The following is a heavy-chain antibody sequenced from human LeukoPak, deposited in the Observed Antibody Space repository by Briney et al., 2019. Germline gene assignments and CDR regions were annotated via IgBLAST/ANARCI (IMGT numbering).Heavy chain of an antibody. J-gene: IGHJ4*02. D-gene: IGHD2-21*02. CDR2: MNIDGSEK. Sequence: PGGSLRLSCAASGFTFSSYWMGWVRQAPGKRLEWVANMNIDGSEKYYADSAKGRFTISRDNAKNSLYLQMNSLRAEDTALYYCAKDIIKYCGGDCYPDYWGQGTLVTVSS. CDR1: GFTFSSYW. V-gene: IGHV3-7*03. CDR3: AKDIIKYCGGDCYPDY.